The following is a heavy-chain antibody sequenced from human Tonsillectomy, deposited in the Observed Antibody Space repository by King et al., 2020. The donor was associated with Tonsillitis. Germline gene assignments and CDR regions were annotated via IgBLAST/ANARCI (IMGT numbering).Heavy chain of an antibody. D-gene: IGHD3-16*02. CDR3: ARGMGFFDYVWGAYRYNAFYAFDI. V-gene: IGHV3-7*01. CDR1: GFTFSNYW. CDR2: INRDGSEK. Sequence: VQLVESGGGLVQPGGSLRISCAASGFTFSNYWLSWVRQAPGKGLEWVANINRDGSEKNYVDSLKGRFTISRDNAKNSLYLQMDSLGAEDTAVYYCARGMGFFDYVWGAYRYNAFYAFDIWGQGTMVTVSS. J-gene: IGHJ3*02.